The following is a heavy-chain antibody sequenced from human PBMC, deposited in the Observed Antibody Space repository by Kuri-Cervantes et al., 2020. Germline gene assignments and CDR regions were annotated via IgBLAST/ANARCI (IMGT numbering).Heavy chain of an antibody. Sequence: GGSLRLSCKGYGYMFASYWIGWVRQMPGKGLEWMGIIYPGNSDTRYSPSFQGQITISADKSITTVFLQWSSLKASDTAMYYCARIPVVATTYFDYWGQGTLVTVSS. D-gene: IGHD5-12*01. J-gene: IGHJ4*02. CDR3: ARIPVVATTYFDY. V-gene: IGHV5-51*01. CDR1: GYMFASYW. CDR2: IYPGNSDT.